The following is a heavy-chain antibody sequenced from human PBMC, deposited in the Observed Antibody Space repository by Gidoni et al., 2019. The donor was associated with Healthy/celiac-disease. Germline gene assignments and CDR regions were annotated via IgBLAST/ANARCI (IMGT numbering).Heavy chain of an antibody. D-gene: IGHD6-6*01. J-gene: IGHJ5*02. Sequence: EVQLVESGGGLVKPGGSLRLYCAASGYTFSNAWMNWVRQAPGKGLEWVGRITSKTDGGTTDYAAPVKGRFTISRDDSKNTLYLQMNSLKTEDTAVYYCTTDPREAARRKNTNWFDPWGQGTLVTVSS. CDR3: TTDPREAARRKNTNWFDP. V-gene: IGHV3-15*07. CDR2: ITSKTDGGTT. CDR1: GYTFSNAW.